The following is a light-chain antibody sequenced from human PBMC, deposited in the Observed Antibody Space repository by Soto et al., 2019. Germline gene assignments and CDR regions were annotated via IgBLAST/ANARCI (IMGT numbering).Light chain of an antibody. CDR2: GAS. J-gene: IGKJ2*01. V-gene: IGKV3-15*01. Sequence: EIVMTQSPATLSVSPEERATLSCRASQSVSSNLAWYQQKPGQAPRLLIYGASTRATGIPARFSGSGSGTEFTLTISSLQSEDFAIYYCQQYNNWPFTFCQRTKLEIK. CDR1: QSVSSN. CDR3: QQYNNWPFT.